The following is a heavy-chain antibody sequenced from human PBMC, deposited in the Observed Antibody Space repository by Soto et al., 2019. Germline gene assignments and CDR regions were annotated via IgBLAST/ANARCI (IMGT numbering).Heavy chain of an antibody. Sequence: GESLKISCKGSGYTFTDYWIGWVRQMPGKGPEWMGIIYPGDSDTKYNPSFQGQVTISADKSITTTYLQWSSLKASDTAIYYCAASIFYYGMDVWGQGTTVTVSS. CDR1: GYTFTDYW. CDR2: IYPGDSDT. V-gene: IGHV5-51*01. CDR3: AASIFYYGMDV. J-gene: IGHJ6*02.